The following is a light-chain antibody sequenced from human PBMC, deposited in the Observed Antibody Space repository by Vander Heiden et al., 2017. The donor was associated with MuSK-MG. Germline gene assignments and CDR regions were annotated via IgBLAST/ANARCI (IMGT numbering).Light chain of an antibody. Sequence: SSELTQDPAVSVALGQTVRITCQGDSLRSYYASWYQQKPGQAPVLVIYGKNNRPSGIPDRISGSSSGNTASLTITGAQAEDEADYYCNSRDSSGNYVFGTGTKVTGL. V-gene: IGLV3-19*01. CDR1: SLRSYY. J-gene: IGLJ1*01. CDR3: NSRDSSGNYV. CDR2: GKN.